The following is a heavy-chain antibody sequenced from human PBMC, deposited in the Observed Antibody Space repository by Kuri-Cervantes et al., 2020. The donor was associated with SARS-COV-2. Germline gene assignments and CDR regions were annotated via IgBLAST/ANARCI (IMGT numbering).Heavy chain of an antibody. CDR2: IIPIFGTA. J-gene: IGHJ6*02. CDR1: GGTFSSYA. CDR3: ARPRVGGDYPSDYYYYGMDV. D-gene: IGHD4-17*01. V-gene: IGHV1-69*05. Sequence: SVKVSCKASGGTFSSYAISWVRQAPGQGLEWMGGIIPIFGTANYAQKFQGRVTITTDESTSTAYMELSSLRSEDTAVYYCARPRVGGDYPSDYYYYGMDVWGQGTTVTVS.